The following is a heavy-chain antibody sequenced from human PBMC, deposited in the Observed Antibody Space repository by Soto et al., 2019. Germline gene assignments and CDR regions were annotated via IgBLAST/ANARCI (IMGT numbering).Heavy chain of an antibody. CDR2: ISAYKGNT. CDR1: GYSFSNFG. D-gene: IGHD3-22*01. CDR3: SRAGAYGSFVSFYF. Sequence: ASVKVSCKASGYSFSNFGFTWVRQAPGQGLEWMGWISAYKGNTDLAQKFQGRVTMTTDTSTSTAYMELWYLTSDDTAVYYCSRAGAYGSFVSFYFCGQGTIVTVST. V-gene: IGHV1-18*01. J-gene: IGHJ4*02.